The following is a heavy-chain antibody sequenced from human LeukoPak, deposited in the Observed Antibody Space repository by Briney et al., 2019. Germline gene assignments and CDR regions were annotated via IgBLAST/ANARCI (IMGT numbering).Heavy chain of an antibody. CDR2: MYYSGNT. J-gene: IGHJ5*02. CDR3: ARQVAYGSMYWFDP. CDR1: GGSISSSNYH. D-gene: IGHD2-8*02. Sequence: PSETLSLTCTVSGGSISSSNYHWGWIRQPPGKGLEWIGTMYYSGNTYYNPSLKSRVTMSVDTSKNQFSLKLSSVTAADTAVYYCARQVAYGSMYWFDPWGQGTLVTVSS. V-gene: IGHV4-39*01.